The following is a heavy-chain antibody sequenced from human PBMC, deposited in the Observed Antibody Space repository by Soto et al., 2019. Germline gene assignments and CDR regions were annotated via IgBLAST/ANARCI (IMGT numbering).Heavy chain of an antibody. D-gene: IGHD3-3*01. Sequence: SVKVSCKASGGTFTKYAVSWVRQAPGQGLEWMGGIIPILGTANYAEKFQGRVTITADESTATSYMEMSSLRSEDKALYFCAREARYASWSDFSAYYHGMDVCGQGTPVTVYS. CDR2: IIPILGTA. J-gene: IGHJ6*02. CDR3: AREARYASWSDFSAYYHGMDV. V-gene: IGHV1-69*13. CDR1: GGTFTKYA.